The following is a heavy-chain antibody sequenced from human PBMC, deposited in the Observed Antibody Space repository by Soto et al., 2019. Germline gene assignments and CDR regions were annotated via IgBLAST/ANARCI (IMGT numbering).Heavy chain of an antibody. V-gene: IGHV3-21*01. J-gene: IGHJ4*02. CDR1: GFTFSSYS. Sequence: EVQLVESGGGLVKPGGSLRLSCAASGFTFSSYSMNWVRQAPGKGLEWVSSISSSSSYIYYADSVKGRFTISRDNAKNSLYLQMNSLRAEDTAVYYCARDKAVTTSFDYWGQGTLVTVSS. CDR3: ARDKAVTTSFDY. D-gene: IGHD4-17*01. CDR2: ISSSSSYI.